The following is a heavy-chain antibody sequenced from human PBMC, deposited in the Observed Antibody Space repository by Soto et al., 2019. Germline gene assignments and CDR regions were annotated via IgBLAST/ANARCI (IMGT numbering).Heavy chain of an antibody. Sequence: DVQLLESGGDLVQPGGSLRLSCEVSGFTIRAYAMSWAGRAPGKGLEWVAAITGRGDYTHYEESVKGRSTISRDDSKNTLHLQMNTLRVDDTAIYYCSLGKSYYWDYWGQGIQVAVSS. CDR1: GFTIRAYA. J-gene: IGHJ4*02. CDR2: ITGRGDYT. V-gene: IGHV3-23*01. CDR3: SLGKSYYWDY.